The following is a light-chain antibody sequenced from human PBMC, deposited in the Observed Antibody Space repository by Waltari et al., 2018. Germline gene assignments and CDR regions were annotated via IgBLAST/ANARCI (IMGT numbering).Light chain of an antibody. Sequence: QSALTQPASVSGSPGQSITISCTGTNNDIGSYNLVSWYQQHPGKAPKVIIFEVNKRPSWVSNRFSGSKSGNTASLTVSGLHPEDEADYYCCSYAGTPRVVFGGGTKLTVL. V-gene: IGLV2-23*02. CDR2: EVN. CDR3: CSYAGTPRVV. CDR1: NNDIGSYNL. J-gene: IGLJ2*01.